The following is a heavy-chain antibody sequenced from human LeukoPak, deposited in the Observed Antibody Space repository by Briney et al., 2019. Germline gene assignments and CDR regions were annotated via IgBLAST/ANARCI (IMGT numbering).Heavy chain of an antibody. J-gene: IGHJ3*02. V-gene: IGHV4-4*07. CDR1: GGSISSYY. CDR2: IYTSGST. D-gene: IGHD3-10*01. CDR3: ARWVYYYGSGSYHIAPYDAFDI. Sequence: SETLSLTCTVSGGSISSYYWSWIRQPAGEGLEWIGRIYTSGSTNYNPSLKSRVTMSVDTSKNRFSLKLSSVTAADTAVYYCARWVYYYGSGSYHIAPYDAFDIWGQGTMVTVSS.